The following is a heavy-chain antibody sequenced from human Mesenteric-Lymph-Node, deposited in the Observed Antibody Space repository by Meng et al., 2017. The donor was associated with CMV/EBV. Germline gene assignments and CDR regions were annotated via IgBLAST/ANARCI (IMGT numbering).Heavy chain of an antibody. CDR1: GFTFSSYA. Sequence: GESLKISCAASGFTFSSYAMSWVRQAPGKGLEWVSAISGSGGSTYYADSVKGRFTISRDNSKNTLYLQMNSLRAEDTAVYYCAKDRRRSFVVVPAAIGDWGQGTLVTVSS. J-gene: IGHJ4*02. V-gene: IGHV3-23*01. D-gene: IGHD2-2*01. CDR3: AKDRRRSFVVVPAAIGD. CDR2: ISGSGGST.